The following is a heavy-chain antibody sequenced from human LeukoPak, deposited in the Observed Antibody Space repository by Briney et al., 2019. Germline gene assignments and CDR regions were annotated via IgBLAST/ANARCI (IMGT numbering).Heavy chain of an antibody. Sequence: PSETLSLTCTVSGGSISTYYWSWIRKPPGKGLEWIGYIYYSGSTNYNPSLKSRVTISVDTSKNQFSLKLSSVTAADTAVYYCARRMDDAFDIWGQGTMVTVSS. D-gene: IGHD2-8*01. J-gene: IGHJ3*02. CDR3: ARRMDDAFDI. V-gene: IGHV4-59*01. CDR2: IYYSGST. CDR1: GGSISTYY.